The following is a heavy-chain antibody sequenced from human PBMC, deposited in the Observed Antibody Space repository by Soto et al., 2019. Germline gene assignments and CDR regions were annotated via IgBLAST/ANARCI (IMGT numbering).Heavy chain of an antibody. CDR2: IDPSDSYT. CDR3: ARERLGYSYAIGGAFDI. CDR1: GYSFTSYW. D-gene: IGHD5-18*01. J-gene: IGHJ3*02. Sequence: GESLKISCKGSGYSFTSYWISWVRQMPGKGLEWMGRIDPSDSYTNYSPSFQGHVTISADKSISTAYLQWSSLKASDTAMYYCARERLGYSYAIGGAFDIWGQGTMVTVSS. V-gene: IGHV5-10-1*01.